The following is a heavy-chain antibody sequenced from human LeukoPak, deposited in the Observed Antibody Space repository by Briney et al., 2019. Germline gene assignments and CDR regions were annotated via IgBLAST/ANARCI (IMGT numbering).Heavy chain of an antibody. V-gene: IGHV3-30*03. D-gene: IGHD6-19*01. J-gene: IGHJ4*02. Sequence: GGSLRLSCAASGFTFITYGIHWVRQAPGKGLEWVAVISYGDGRAKFYADSVKGRFTISRDNSKNTLYLQMNSLSAEDTAVYYCARKAVTGSGPAHFDYWGQGTLVTVSS. CDR2: ISYGDGRAK. CDR3: ARKAVTGSGPAHFDY. CDR1: GFTFITYG.